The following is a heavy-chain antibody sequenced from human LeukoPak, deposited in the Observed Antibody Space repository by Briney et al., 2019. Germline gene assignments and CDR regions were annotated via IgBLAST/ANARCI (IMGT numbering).Heavy chain of an antibody. CDR3: ARDYGDYWAPAGPFDY. CDR2: ISYDGSNK. J-gene: IGHJ4*02. V-gene: IGHV3-30*01. Sequence: XVAVISYDGSNKYYADSVKGRFTISRDNSKNTLYLQMNSLRAEDTAVYYCARDYGDYWAPAGPFDYWGQGTLVTVSS. D-gene: IGHD4-17*01.